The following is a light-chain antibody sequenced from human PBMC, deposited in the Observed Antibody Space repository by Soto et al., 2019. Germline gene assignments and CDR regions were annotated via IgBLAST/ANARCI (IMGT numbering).Light chain of an antibody. CDR1: QSVSSSY. CDR2: GAS. CDR3: QQYGSSPMYT. Sequence: EIVLTQSPGTLSLSPGERATLSCRASQSVSSSYLAWYQQKPGQAPRLLIYGASSRATGIPDRFSGSGCGKDFTLTISRLEHEDVAVYYCQQYGSSPMYTFGQGTKLEIK. J-gene: IGKJ2*01. V-gene: IGKV3-20*01.